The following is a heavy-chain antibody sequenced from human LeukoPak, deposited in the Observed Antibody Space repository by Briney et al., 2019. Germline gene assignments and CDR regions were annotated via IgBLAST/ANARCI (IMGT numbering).Heavy chain of an antibody. CDR2: IKSKPDGGTI. V-gene: IGHV3-15*01. Sequence: GGPLRLSCAASGFTFSSYAMSWVRQAPGKGLECVARIKSKPDGGTIDYAAPVKGRFTISRDDSKNTLYLQMNSLKSEDTAVYYCTTLSIVVAGNWGQGTLVTVSS. D-gene: IGHD6-19*01. CDR1: GFTFSSYA. CDR3: TTLSIVVAGN. J-gene: IGHJ4*02.